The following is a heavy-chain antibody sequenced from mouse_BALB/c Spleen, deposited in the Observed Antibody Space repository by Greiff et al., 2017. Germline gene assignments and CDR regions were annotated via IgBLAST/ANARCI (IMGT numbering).Heavy chain of an antibody. CDR2: IDPENGDT. V-gene: IGHV14-4*02. CDR3: NLHSAWFAY. J-gene: IGHJ3*01. CDR1: GFYIKDYY. D-gene: IGHD3-1*01. Sequence: VQLQQSGAELVRSGASVKLSCTASGFYIKDYYMHWVKQRPEQGLEWIGWIDPENGDTEYAPKFQGKATMTADTSSNTAYLQLSSLTSEDTAVYYCNLHSAWFAYWGRGTLVTVSA.